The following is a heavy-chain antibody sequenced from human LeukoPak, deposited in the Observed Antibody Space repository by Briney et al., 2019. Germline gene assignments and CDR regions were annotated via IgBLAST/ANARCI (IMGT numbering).Heavy chain of an antibody. CDR2: ISSSGSTI. J-gene: IGHJ4*02. CDR1: GLTCSTSG. D-gene: IGHD3-22*01. Sequence: GGYLRLSCTASGLTCSTSGFNWVRQAPGKGLEWVSYISSSGSTIYYADSVKGRFTIPRDNAKNSLYLQMNSLRAEDTAVYYCARDGYYYDSSGYTDQVIDYWGQGTLVTVSS. V-gene: IGHV3-48*04. CDR3: ARDGYYYDSSGYTDQVIDY.